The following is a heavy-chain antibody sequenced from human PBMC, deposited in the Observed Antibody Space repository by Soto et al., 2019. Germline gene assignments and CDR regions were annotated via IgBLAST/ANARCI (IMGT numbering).Heavy chain of an antibody. V-gene: IGHV5-51*01. CDR2: IYPGDSDT. CDR3: AASIFYYGMDV. Sequence: GESLKISCNGSGYTFTNYWIGWVRQMPGKGPEWMGIIYPGDSDTKYNPSFQGQVTISADKSITTTYLQWSSLKASDTAIYYCAASIFYYGMDVWGQGTTVTVSS. J-gene: IGHJ6*02. CDR1: GYTFTNYW.